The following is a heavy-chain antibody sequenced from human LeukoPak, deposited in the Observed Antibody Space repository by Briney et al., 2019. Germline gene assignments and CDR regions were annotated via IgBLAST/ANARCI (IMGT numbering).Heavy chain of an antibody. CDR3: ARDVDSSDYEPYYGMDV. V-gene: IGHV3-21*01. J-gene: IGHJ6*02. CDR2: ISSSSSYI. CDR1: GFTFSSYA. D-gene: IGHD3-22*01. Sequence: GGSLRLSCAASGFTFSSYAMHWVRQAPGKGLEWVSSISSSSSYIYYADSVKGRFTISRDNAKNSLYLQMNSLRAEDTAVYYCARDVDSSDYEPYYGMDVWGQGTTVTVSS.